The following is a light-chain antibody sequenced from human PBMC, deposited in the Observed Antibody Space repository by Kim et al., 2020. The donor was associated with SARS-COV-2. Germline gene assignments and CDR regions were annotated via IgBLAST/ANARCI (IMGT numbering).Light chain of an antibody. J-gene: IGKJ2*03. V-gene: IGKV1-5*03. Sequence: SAHVGHSVTNTCRASQSISSWLAWYQQKPGKAPKLLISMASSLESGVPSRFSGSGSGTEFTLTIISLQPDDVATYFCQQYNYYPYSVAQGTKLEI. CDR1: QSISSW. CDR3: QQYNYYPYS. CDR2: MAS.